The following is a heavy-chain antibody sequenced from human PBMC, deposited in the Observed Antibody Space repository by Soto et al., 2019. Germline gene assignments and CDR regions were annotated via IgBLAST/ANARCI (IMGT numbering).Heavy chain of an antibody. Sequence: GGSLRLSCAASGFTFSSYWMSWVRQAPGKGLEWVANIKQDGSEKYYVDSVKGRFTISRDKAKNSLYLQMNSLRAEDTAVYYCAREVGVRQLYYYYGMDVWGHGTTVTASS. CDR3: AREVGVRQLYYYYGMDV. CDR2: IKQDGSEK. CDR1: GFTFSSYW. V-gene: IGHV3-7*01. J-gene: IGHJ6*02. D-gene: IGHD6-13*01.